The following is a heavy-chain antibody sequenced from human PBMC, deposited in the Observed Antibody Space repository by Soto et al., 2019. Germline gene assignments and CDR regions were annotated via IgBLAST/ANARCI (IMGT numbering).Heavy chain of an antibody. D-gene: IGHD3-9*01. V-gene: IGHV4-59*01. J-gene: IGHJ4*02. Sequence: SDTLSLTCTVSGGSISSYYWSWIRQPPGKGLEWIGYIYYSGSTNYNPSLKSRVTISVDTSKNQFSLKLSSVTAADTAVYYCARSAPPTDYDILTGFDYWGQGTLVTVSS. CDR1: GGSISSYY. CDR3: ARSAPPTDYDILTGFDY. CDR2: IYYSGST.